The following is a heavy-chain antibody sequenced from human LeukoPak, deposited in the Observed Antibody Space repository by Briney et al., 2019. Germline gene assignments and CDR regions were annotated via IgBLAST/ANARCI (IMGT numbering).Heavy chain of an antibody. CDR1: GFTFEDYA. J-gene: IGHJ6*03. Sequence: GRSLRLSCAASGFTFEDYAMHWVRQAPGKGLEWVSGITWNSDNRGYADSVKGRFTISRDNAKNSLYLEMNSLRTEDTALYYCAKDMLVRGSNYYYMDVWGKGTTVTISS. CDR3: AKDMLVRGSNYYYMDV. D-gene: IGHD3-10*01. V-gene: IGHV3-9*01. CDR2: ITWNSDNR.